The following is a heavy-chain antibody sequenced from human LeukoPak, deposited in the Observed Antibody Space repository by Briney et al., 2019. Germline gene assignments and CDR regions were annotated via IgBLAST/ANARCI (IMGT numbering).Heavy chain of an antibody. D-gene: IGHD3-3*01. V-gene: IGHV1-18*01. J-gene: IGHJ3*02. CDR1: GYTFTSYG. CDR3: AREGGDFWSGYLDAFDI. Sequence: ASVKASCKASGYTFTSYGISWVRQAPGQGLEWMGWISAYNGNTNYAQKLQGRVTMTTDTSTSTAYMELRSLRSDDTAVYYCAREGGDFWSGYLDAFDIWGQGTMVTVSS. CDR2: ISAYNGNT.